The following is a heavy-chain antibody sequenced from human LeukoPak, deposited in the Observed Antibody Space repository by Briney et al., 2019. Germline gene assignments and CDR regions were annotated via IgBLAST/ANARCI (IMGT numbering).Heavy chain of an antibody. Sequence: SETLALTCTVSGDSISPYYRSWIRQPPGKGLEWFWHIFYNGNTNYNPSLKSRITISLDTSKHQFSLKLSSVTAADTAVYYCARVRLSGEIDYWGQGTLVTVSS. CDR2: IFYNGNT. V-gene: IGHV4-59*01. D-gene: IGHD4-17*01. CDR3: ARVRLSGEIDY. J-gene: IGHJ4*02. CDR1: GDSISPYY.